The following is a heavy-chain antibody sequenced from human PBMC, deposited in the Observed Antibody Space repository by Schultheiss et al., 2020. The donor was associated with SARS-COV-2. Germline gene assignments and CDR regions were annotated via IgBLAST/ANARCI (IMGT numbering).Heavy chain of an antibody. V-gene: IGHV4-59*08. CDR2: IYYSGST. D-gene: IGHD3-22*01. CDR3: ARLIESGYPYFDY. J-gene: IGHJ4*02. CDR1: GGSISSYY. Sequence: SETLSLTCTVSGGSISSYYWSWIRQPPGKGLEWIGSIYYSGSTNYNPSLKSRVTISVDTSKNQFSLKLSSVTAADTAVYYCARLIESGYPYFDYWGQGTLVTVSS.